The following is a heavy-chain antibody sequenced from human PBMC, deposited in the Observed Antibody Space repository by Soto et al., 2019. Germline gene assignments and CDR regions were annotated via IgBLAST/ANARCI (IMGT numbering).Heavy chain of an antibody. Sequence: EVQLVETGGGLIQPGGSLRLSCAASGFTVSSNYMSWVRQAPGKGLEWVSVIYSGGSTYYADSVKGRFTISRDNSKKTLSLQMSSLRAEDTAVYYCARPFSSGWYGDFDYWGQGTLVTVSS. CDR1: GFTVSSNY. D-gene: IGHD6-19*01. CDR2: IYSGGST. V-gene: IGHV3-53*05. CDR3: ARPFSSGWYGDFDY. J-gene: IGHJ4*02.